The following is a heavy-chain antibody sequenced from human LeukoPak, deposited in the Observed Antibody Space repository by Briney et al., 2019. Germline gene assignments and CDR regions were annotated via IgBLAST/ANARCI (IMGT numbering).Heavy chain of an antibody. V-gene: IGHV1-2*02. CDR3: ARELWFGESHYYGMDV. D-gene: IGHD3-10*01. CDR1: GYTFTGYY. J-gene: IGHJ6*02. CDR2: INPNSGGT. Sequence: GASVKVPCKASGYTFTGYYMHWVRQAPGQGLEWMGWINPNSGGTNYAQKFQGRVTMTRDTSISTAYMELSRLRSDDTAVYYCARELWFGESHYYGMDVWGQGTTVTVSS.